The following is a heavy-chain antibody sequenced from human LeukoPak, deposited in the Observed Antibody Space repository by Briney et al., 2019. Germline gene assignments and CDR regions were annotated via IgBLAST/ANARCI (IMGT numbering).Heavy chain of an antibody. J-gene: IGHJ4*02. CDR3: ARVEGLLLTLDY. Sequence: GGSLRLSCAASGFTFSSYAMHWVRQAPGKGLEWVAVISYDGSNKYYAGSVKGRFTISRDNSKNTLYLQMSSLRAEDTAVYYCARVEGLLLTLDYWGQGTLVTVSS. V-gene: IGHV3-30*04. D-gene: IGHD3-10*01. CDR2: ISYDGSNK. CDR1: GFTFSSYA.